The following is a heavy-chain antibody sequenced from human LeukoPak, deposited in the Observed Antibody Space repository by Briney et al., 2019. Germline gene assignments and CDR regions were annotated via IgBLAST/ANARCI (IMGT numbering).Heavy chain of an antibody. V-gene: IGHV4-59*01. J-gene: IGHJ3*02. CDR3: ARAYYFDSSGYDDAFDI. CDR1: GGSIGSYY. Sequence: SETLSLTCTVSGGSIGSYYWTWIRQPPGKGLEWIGFISYSGSTSYNPSLKSRVTISLDTSKNQFSLKLSSVTAADTAVYYCARAYYFDSSGYDDAFDIWGQGTMVTVSS. D-gene: IGHD3-22*01. CDR2: ISYSGST.